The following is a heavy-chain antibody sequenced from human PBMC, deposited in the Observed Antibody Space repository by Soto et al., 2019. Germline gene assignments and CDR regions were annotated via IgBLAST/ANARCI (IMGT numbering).Heavy chain of an antibody. Sequence: SETLSLTCTVSGGSISPFYWIWVRQPPGKGLEWIGYLYYSGNTNYNPSLKSRVTISVDASKNQVSLRLTSVTAADTAVYYCARVGGVAARTFDYWGQGTVVTVSS. CDR3: ARVGGVAARTFDY. V-gene: IGHV4-59*01. CDR1: GGSISPFY. D-gene: IGHD2-15*01. J-gene: IGHJ4*02. CDR2: LYYSGNT.